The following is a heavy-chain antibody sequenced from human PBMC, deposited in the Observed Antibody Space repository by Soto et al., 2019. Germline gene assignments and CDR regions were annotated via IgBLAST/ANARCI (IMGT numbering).Heavy chain of an antibody. J-gene: IGHJ6*02. V-gene: IGHV1-18*01. CDR2: ISPYNDDT. D-gene: IGHD2-15*01. Sequence: ASVKVSCKTSGYTFINYGISWVRQAPGQGPEWMGWISPYNDDTKYAQKFQGRVTITADESTTTAYMELISLRSEDTAVYYCARDEMVVATGSRTWHYYYGMDVWGQGTTVTVSS. CDR3: ARDEMVVATGSRTWHYYYGMDV. CDR1: GYTFINYG.